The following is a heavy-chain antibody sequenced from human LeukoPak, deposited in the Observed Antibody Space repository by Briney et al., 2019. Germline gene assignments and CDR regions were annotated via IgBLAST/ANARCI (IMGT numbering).Heavy chain of an antibody. CDR2: ISSSSSHM. Sequence: GGSLRLSCAASGFTFSSYAMSWVRQAPGKGLEWVSSISSSSSHMFYADSVKGRFSISRDNANNALYLQMNSLRAEDTAVYYCVRDSGSSYGYYFLHWGQGTLVTVSS. CDR1: GFTFSSYA. D-gene: IGHD1-26*01. J-gene: IGHJ1*01. V-gene: IGHV3-21*01. CDR3: VRDSGSSYGYYFLH.